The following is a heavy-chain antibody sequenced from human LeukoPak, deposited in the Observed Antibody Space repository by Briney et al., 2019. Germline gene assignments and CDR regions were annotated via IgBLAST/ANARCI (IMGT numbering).Heavy chain of an antibody. Sequence: SETLSLTCTVSGGSISSYYWSWIRQPPGKGLEWIGYIYYSGSTNHNPSLKSRVTISVDTSKNQVSLKLSSVTAADTAVYYCARQRAGYTTGWYSFDYWGQGTRVTVSS. D-gene: IGHD6-19*01. CDR1: GGSISSYY. CDR2: IYYSGST. V-gene: IGHV4-59*08. J-gene: IGHJ4*02. CDR3: ARQRAGYTTGWYSFDY.